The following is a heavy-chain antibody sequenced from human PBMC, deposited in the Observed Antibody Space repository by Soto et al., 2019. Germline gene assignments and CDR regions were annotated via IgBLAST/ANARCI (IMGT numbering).Heavy chain of an antibody. CDR3: AKGRLAYSGSYSVDY. Sequence: QLQLVESGGGVVQPGKSLRLSCAASGFTFSTYGMHWVRQAPGKGLEWVALISYDGGVTKYVDSVKGRFTISRDSSTNKLFLQMNSLRAEDTAVYYCAKGRLAYSGSYSVDYWGQGTLVTVSS. CDR1: GFTFSTYG. CDR2: ISYDGGVT. J-gene: IGHJ4*02. V-gene: IGHV3-30*18. D-gene: IGHD1-26*01.